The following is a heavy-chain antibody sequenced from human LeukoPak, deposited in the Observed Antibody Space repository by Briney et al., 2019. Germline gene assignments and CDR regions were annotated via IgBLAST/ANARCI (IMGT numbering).Heavy chain of an antibody. J-gene: IGHJ3*02. CDR3: EASTTYCGGGSPRAYAFDI. CDR1: GYTFTSYY. Sequence: ASVKVSCKASGYTFTSYYMHWVRQAPGQGLEWMGIINPSGGSTSYAQKFQGRVTMTRDTSTSTVYMELSSLRSEDTAVYYCEASTTYCGGGSPRAYAFDIWGQGTMVTVSS. CDR2: INPSGGST. D-gene: IGHD2-21*01. V-gene: IGHV1-46*01.